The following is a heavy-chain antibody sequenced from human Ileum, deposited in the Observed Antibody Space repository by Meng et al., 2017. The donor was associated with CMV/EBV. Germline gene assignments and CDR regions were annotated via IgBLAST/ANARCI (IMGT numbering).Heavy chain of an antibody. V-gene: IGHV3-21*06. CDR2: ISSSGSYI. CDR1: GFIFSDHN. D-gene: IGHD6-6*01. Sequence: GGSLRLSCATSGFIFSDHNINWIRQAPGKGLEWVSSISSSGSYIYYADSVKGRFTISRDNAKDSVDLLMTSLRVEDTAMYYCAEGIASRLRGQGTMVTVSS. J-gene: IGHJ4*02. CDR3: AEGIASRL.